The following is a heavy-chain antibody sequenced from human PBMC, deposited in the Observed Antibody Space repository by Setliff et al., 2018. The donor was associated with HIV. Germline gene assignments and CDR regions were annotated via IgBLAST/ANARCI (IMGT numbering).Heavy chain of an antibody. V-gene: IGHV4-31*03. J-gene: IGHJ4*02. D-gene: IGHD3-10*01. CDR2: IYHNGNT. CDR3: ATSPAGEILGSRPFYFDY. Sequence: PSETLSLTCTVSGASVSSGGYYWSWVRQHPGKGPEWIAHIYHNGNTYYNPSLKSRLTMSIDTPKNQFSLGLSSVTAADTAVYYCATSPAGEILGSRPFYFDYWGQGTLVTVSS. CDR1: GASVSSGGYY.